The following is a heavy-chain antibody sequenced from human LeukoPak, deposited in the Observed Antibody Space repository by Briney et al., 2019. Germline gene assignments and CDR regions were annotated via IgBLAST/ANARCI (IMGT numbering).Heavy chain of an antibody. Sequence: GESLKISCKGSGYSFTSWWIGWVRQMPGKGLEWMGIIYPGDSDARYSPSFQGQGTISADKSISTAYLQWSSLKASDTAMYYCARVVFYDSWSGFYFDYWGQGTLVTVSS. CDR3: ARVVFYDSWSGFYFDY. D-gene: IGHD3-3*01. CDR1: GYSFTSWW. J-gene: IGHJ4*02. CDR2: IYPGDSDA. V-gene: IGHV5-51*01.